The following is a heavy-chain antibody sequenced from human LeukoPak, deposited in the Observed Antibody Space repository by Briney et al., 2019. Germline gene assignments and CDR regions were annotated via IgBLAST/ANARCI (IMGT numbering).Heavy chain of an antibody. Sequence: SVKVSCKASGGTFSSYTISWVRQAPGQGLEWMGRIIPIFGTANYAQKFQGRVTITTDESTSTAYMELSSLRSEDTAVYYCARDRRYSGYDSFDYWGQGTLVTVSS. CDR3: ARDRRYSGYDSFDY. J-gene: IGHJ4*02. CDR2: IIPIFGTA. CDR1: GGTFSSYT. V-gene: IGHV1-69*05. D-gene: IGHD5-12*01.